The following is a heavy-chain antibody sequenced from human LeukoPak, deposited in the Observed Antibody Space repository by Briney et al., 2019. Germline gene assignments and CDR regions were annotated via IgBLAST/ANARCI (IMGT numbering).Heavy chain of an antibody. V-gene: IGHV3-21*01. CDR3: SRYSYSAIDY. J-gene: IGHJ4*02. CDR1: AFTFSSYS. Sequence: GGSLRLSCAASAFTFSSYSMKWVGQAPGKGLEWVSSISGSSRYIYYADSVKGRFTISRDKAKKSLYLKMNRVRAEDTAVYYCSRYSYSAIDYWGQGTLVTVSS. D-gene: IGHD5-18*01. CDR2: ISGSSRYI.